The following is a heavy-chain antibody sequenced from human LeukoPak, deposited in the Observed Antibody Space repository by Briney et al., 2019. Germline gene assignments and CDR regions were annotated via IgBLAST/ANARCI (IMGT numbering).Heavy chain of an antibody. CDR2: ISSDGGST. CDR1: GFTFSSYA. Sequence: GGSLRLSCAASGFTFSSYAMHWVRQARGKGLQYVSAISSDGGSTYYANSVKGRFTISRDNSKNTLYLQMGSLRAEDMAVYYCARTGYSYGDYLGQGTLVTVSS. J-gene: IGHJ4*02. D-gene: IGHD5-18*01. CDR3: ARTGYSYGDY. V-gene: IGHV3-64*01.